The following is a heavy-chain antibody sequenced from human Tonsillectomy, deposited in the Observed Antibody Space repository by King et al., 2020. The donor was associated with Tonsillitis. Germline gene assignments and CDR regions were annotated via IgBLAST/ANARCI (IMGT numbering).Heavy chain of an antibody. J-gene: IGHJ5*02. CDR1: GGTFSSYA. D-gene: IGHD4-23*01. CDR3: AGRGQPQPYGGLYSRSNWFDP. CDR2: IIPIFGTA. V-gene: IGHV1-69*01. Sequence: VQLVESGAEVKKPGSSVKVSCTASGGTFSSYAISWVRQAPGQGLEWMGGIIPIFGTANYAQKFQGRVTITADESTSTAYMELSSLRSEDTAVYYCAGRGQPQPYGGLYSRSNWFDPWGQGTLVTVSS.